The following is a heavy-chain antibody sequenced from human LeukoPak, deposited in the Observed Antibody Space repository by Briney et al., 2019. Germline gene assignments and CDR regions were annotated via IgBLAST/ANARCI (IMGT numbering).Heavy chain of an antibody. J-gene: IGHJ5*02. D-gene: IGHD3-10*01. V-gene: IGHV4-59*01. CDR3: ARDDYRGVTNFDP. CDR1: GGSISPYF. CDR2: ISYTGST. Sequence: SETLSLTCTVSGGSISPYFWSWMRQTPGKGLEWIGYISYTGSTNYSPVLKSRVTISVDTSKNQFSLQLTSVTAADTAVYYCARDDYRGVTNFDPWGQGTLVTVSS.